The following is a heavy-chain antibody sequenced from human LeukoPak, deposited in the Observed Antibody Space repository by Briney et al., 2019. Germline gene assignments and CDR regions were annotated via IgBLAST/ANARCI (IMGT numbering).Heavy chain of an antibody. V-gene: IGHV1-69*05. D-gene: IGHD5-24*01. CDR1: GGTFSSYA. CDR3: ASLEMATISYFDY. J-gene: IGHJ4*02. Sequence: SVKVSCKASGGTFSSYAISWVRQAPGQGLEWMGGIIPIFGTANYAQKFQGRVTITTDESTSTAYMELSSLRSEDTAVYYCASLEMATISYFDYWGQGTPVTVSS. CDR2: IIPIFGTA.